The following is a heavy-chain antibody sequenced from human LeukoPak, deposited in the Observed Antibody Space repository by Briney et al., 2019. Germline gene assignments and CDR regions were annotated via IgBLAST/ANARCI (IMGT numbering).Heavy chain of an antibody. CDR3: SRDYSASGSLDS. J-gene: IGHJ4*02. CDR1: GFSFSNYW. D-gene: IGHD3-10*01. Sequence: PGGSLRLSCAASGFSFSNYWMNWVRQAPGKGLEWVGNIKQDGSQKYYGDSVKGRFTISSDNAQNSLYLQMNSLRVGDTAVYYCSRDYSASGSLDSWGQGTLVTVSS. V-gene: IGHV3-7*04. CDR2: IKQDGSQK.